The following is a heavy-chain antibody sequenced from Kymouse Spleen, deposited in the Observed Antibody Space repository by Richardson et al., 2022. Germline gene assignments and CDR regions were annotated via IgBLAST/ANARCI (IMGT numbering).Heavy chain of an antibody. J-gene: IGHJ3*02. CDR2: IRSKANSYAT. CDR1: GFTFSGSA. V-gene: IGHV3-73*02. D-gene: IGHD6-19*01. CDR3: TSRIAVAGTDAFDI. Sequence: EVQLVESGGGLVQPGGSLKLSCAASGFTFSGSAMHWVRQASGKGLEWVGRIRSKANSYATAYAASVKGRFTISRDDSKNTAYLQMNSLKTEDTAVYYCTSRIAVAGTDAFDIWGQGTMVTVSS.